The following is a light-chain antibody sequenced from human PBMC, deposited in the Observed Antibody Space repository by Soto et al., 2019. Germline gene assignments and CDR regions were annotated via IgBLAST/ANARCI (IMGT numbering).Light chain of an antibody. CDR2: ENN. J-gene: IGLJ1*01. Sequence: NFMLTQPHSVSESPGPTVTISCTRSSGRIASNSVQWYQQRPGSAPTTVIYENNRRPSGVPYRSSGSIGSSSNSASLTISGLGTEDEADYYCLSYDSSSNNYVFGTGTKLTVL. V-gene: IGLV6-57*03. CDR1: SGRIASNS. CDR3: LSYDSSSNNYV.